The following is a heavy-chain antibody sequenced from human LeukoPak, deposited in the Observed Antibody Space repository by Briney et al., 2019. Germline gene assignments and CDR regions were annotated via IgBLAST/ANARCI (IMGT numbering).Heavy chain of an antibody. Sequence: ASVKVSCKVSGYTLTELSMHWVRQAPGKGLEWMGGFDPEDGETIYAQKFQGRVTMTEDTSTDTAYMELSSLRSEDTAVYYCATAATMVRGVDTYYYYYMDVWGKGTTVTISS. D-gene: IGHD3-10*01. CDR3: ATAATMVRGVDTYYYYYMDV. V-gene: IGHV1-24*01. CDR2: FDPEDGET. J-gene: IGHJ6*03. CDR1: GYTLTELS.